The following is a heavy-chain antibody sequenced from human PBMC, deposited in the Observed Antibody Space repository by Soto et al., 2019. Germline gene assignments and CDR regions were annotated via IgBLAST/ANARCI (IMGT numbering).Heavy chain of an antibody. J-gene: IGHJ4*02. Sequence: GGSLRLSCAASGFTFSTYAMSWVRQAPEKGLEWVSAISGSGGSTYYADSVKGRFTISRDNSKNTLYLQMNSLRAEDTAVYYCARAGIAAAGNLDYWGQGTLVTVSS. V-gene: IGHV3-23*01. D-gene: IGHD6-13*01. CDR2: ISGSGGST. CDR1: GFTFSTYA. CDR3: ARAGIAAAGNLDY.